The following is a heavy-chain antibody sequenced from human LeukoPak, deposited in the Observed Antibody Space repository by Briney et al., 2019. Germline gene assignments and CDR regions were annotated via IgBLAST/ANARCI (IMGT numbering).Heavy chain of an antibody. CDR3: AKDREIYSGSYYYFDY. CDR2: ISTTSSYI. J-gene: IGHJ4*02. D-gene: IGHD1-26*01. V-gene: IGHV3-21*01. Sequence: PGGSLRLSCVASGFTFSIYSMNWVRQAPGKGLEWVSSISTTSSYIYYADSVKGRFTISRDSAKTSLYLQMNSLRADDTAVYYCAKDREIYSGSYYYFDYWGQGTLVTVSS. CDR1: GFTFSIYS.